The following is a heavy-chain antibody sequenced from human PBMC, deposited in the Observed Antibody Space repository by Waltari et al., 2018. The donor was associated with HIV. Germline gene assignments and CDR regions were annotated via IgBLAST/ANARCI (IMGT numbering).Heavy chain of an antibody. CDR2: VKSETDGGTT. V-gene: IGHV3-15*01. Sequence: EVQLLESGGGLVKPGGSLRLSCAASRFTFTNAWMSWVRQAPGKGLEWVGRVKSETDGGTTDYAAPVKGRFTISRDDSKNTLYLQMNSLKTEDTAVYYCTTGDIVVVTDYWGQGTLVTVSS. J-gene: IGHJ4*02. CDR1: RFTFTNAW. CDR3: TTGDIVVVTDY. D-gene: IGHD2-21*02.